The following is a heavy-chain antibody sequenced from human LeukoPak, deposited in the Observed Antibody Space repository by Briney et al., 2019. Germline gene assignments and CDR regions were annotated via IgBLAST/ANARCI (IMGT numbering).Heavy chain of an antibody. J-gene: IGHJ4*02. CDR1: GGSISSSNW. CDR2: IYHSGST. CDR3: ARGYYYDSSGSSFDY. V-gene: IGHV4-4*02. D-gene: IGHD3-22*01. Sequence: SETLSLTCAVSGGSISSSNWGSWVRQPPGKGLEWIGEIYHSGSTNYNPSLKSRVTISVDKSKNQFSLKLSSVTAADTAVYYCARGYYYDSSGSSFDYWGQGTLVTVSS.